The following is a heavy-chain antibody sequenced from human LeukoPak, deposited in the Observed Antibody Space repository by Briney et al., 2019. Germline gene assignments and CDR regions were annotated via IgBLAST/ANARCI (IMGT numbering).Heavy chain of an antibody. CDR2: IYSSGST. Sequence: PGGSLRLSCAASGFTVSSNYMSWVRQAPGKGLEWVSIIYSSGSTYYADSVKGRFTISRDNSKNTLYLQMNSLRAEDTAVYYCAGPLTMVRGVIGDAFDIWGQGTMVTVSS. J-gene: IGHJ3*02. CDR1: GFTVSSNY. CDR3: AGPLTMVRGVIGDAFDI. D-gene: IGHD3-10*01. V-gene: IGHV3-66*04.